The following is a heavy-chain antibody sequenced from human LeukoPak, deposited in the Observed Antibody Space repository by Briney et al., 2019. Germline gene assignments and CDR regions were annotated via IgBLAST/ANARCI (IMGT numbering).Heavy chain of an antibody. CDR3: ARDLSATYYFDF. Sequence: GGSLRLSCSASGFTFSSYAMHWVRQAPGKGLEWVSYISSSSSTIYYADSVKGRFTISRDNAKNSLYLQMNSLRDEDTAVYYCARDLSATYYFDFWGQGTPVTVSS. J-gene: IGHJ4*02. D-gene: IGHD6-25*01. CDR2: ISSSSSTI. V-gene: IGHV3-48*02. CDR1: GFTFSSYA.